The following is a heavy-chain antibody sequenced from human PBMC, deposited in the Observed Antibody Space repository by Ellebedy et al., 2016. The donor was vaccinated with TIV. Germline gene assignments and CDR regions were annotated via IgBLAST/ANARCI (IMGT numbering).Heavy chain of an antibody. D-gene: IGHD2-15*01. J-gene: IGHJ4*02. CDR1: GFTFGDYA. CDR3: ARGCRGGTCYVRD. Sequence: GGSLRLXXITSGFTFGDYAIAWFRQPPGKGLEWVGFIRGEAYGETTEFAASVKGRFSFSRDDSKATAYLQMNGLKIEDTAMYYCARGCRGGTCYVRDWGQGTLVTVSS. CDR2: IRGEAYGETT. V-gene: IGHV3-49*03.